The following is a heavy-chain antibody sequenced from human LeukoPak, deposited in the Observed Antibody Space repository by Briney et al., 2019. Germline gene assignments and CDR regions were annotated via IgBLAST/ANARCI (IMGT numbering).Heavy chain of an antibody. CDR2: IYHSGST. CDR1: GGSISSGGYY. D-gene: IGHD3-10*01. V-gene: IGHV4-30-2*01. CDR3: AREMDYYGSGSHDY. J-gene: IGHJ4*02. Sequence: SETLSLTCTVSGGSISSGGYYWSWLRQPPGKGLEWIGYIYHSGSTYYNPSLKSRVTISVDRSKNQFSLKLSSVTAADTAVYYCAREMDYYGSGSHDYWGQGTLVTVSS.